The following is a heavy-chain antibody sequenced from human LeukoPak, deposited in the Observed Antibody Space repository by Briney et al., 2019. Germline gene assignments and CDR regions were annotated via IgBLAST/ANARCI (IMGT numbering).Heavy chain of an antibody. CDR2: INPNSGGT. Sequence: ASVKVSCKASGYTFTGYYMHWVRQAPGQGLEWMGWINPNSGGTNYAQKFQGRVTMTRDTSISTAYMELSRLRSDDTAVYYCARGLLGVSVAGTSENYWGQGTLVTVSS. D-gene: IGHD6-19*01. CDR3: ARGLLGVSVAGTSENY. V-gene: IGHV1-2*02. J-gene: IGHJ4*02. CDR1: GYTFTGYY.